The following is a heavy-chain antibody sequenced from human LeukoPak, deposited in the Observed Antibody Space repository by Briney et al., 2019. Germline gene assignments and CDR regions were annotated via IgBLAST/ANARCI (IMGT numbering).Heavy chain of an antibody. J-gene: IGHJ6*02. D-gene: IGHD3-22*01. CDR3: ATDYYDSSPHYYYGMDV. CDR2: ISYDGSNK. V-gene: IGHV3-30-3*01. Sequence: PGGSLRLSCAASGFTFSSYAMHWVRQAPGKGLEWVAVISYDGSNKYYADSVKGRFTISRDNSKNPLYLQMNSLRAEDTAVYYCATDYYDSSPHYYYGMDVWGQGTTVTVSS. CDR1: GFTFSSYA.